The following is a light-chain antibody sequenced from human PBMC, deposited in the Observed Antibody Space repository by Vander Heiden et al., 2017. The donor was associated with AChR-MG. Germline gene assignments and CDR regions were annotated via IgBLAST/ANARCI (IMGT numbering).Light chain of an antibody. J-gene: IGKJ1*01. CDR1: QSISTW. Sequence: DIQVPQAPSTLSASVGDRVTITCRASQSISTWLAWYQQKPGKAPKLLIYKASNLESGVPSRFSGSGSGTAFTLTISSLQPDDFATYYCQQYSSYVTFGQGTKVEIK. CDR3: QQYSSYVT. CDR2: KAS. V-gene: IGKV1-5*03.